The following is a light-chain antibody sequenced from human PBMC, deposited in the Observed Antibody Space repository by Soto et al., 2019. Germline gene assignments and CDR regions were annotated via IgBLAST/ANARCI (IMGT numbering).Light chain of an antibody. CDR2: AAT. Sequence: DIQMTHSPSSLSASLGDRVVIACRASQSISNHLNWYQQKPGKAPKLLIYAATYLQNGVPSRFSGTGSGADFTLTISSLQPEDFATYYCQQNFNFPRTFGQGTKVDIK. CDR3: QQNFNFPRT. CDR1: QSISNH. V-gene: IGKV1-39*01. J-gene: IGKJ1*01.